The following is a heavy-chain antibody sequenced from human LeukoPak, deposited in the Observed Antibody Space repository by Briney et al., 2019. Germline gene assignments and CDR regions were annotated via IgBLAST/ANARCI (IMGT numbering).Heavy chain of an antibody. CDR3: ARRFYYAMDV. CDR2: INPNSSGT. Sequence: ASVKVSCKASGYTFTGYYMHWVRQAPGKGPEWMGWINPNSSGTNYAQKFQGWVTMTRHTSISTAYMELSRLRSDDTAVYYCARRFYYAMDVWGQGTTVTVSS. V-gene: IGHV1-2*04. D-gene: IGHD3-16*01. J-gene: IGHJ6*02. CDR1: GYTFTGYY.